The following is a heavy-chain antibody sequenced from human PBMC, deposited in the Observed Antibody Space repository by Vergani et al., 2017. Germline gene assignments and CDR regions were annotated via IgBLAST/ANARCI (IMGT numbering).Heavy chain of an antibody. CDR2: LYTSGST. Sequence: QVQLQESGPGLVKPSQTLSLTCTVSGASISSGGYYWNWIRQPAGKGLEWIGRLYTSGSTTYNPSLKSRVTISVDTSKNQFSLKLTSVTAADTAVYYCASNYDSSGYIGAFHIWGQGTMVTVSS. CDR3: ASNYDSSGYIGAFHI. J-gene: IGHJ3*02. D-gene: IGHD3-22*01. V-gene: IGHV4-61*02. CDR1: GASISSGGYY.